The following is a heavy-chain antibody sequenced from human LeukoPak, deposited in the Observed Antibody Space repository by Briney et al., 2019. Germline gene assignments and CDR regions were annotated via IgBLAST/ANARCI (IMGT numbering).Heavy chain of an antibody. CDR1: GFTFSSYA. Sequence: PGGSLRLSCAASGFTFSSYAMSWVRQAPGKGLEWVSSMSGGGGSTYYADSVKGRFTISRDISKNTLYLQMTSLRAEDTAVYFCATVRQGTTRDFEDWGQGTLVTVSS. J-gene: IGHJ4*02. CDR2: MSGGGGST. V-gene: IGHV3-23*01. CDR3: ATVRQGTTRDFED. D-gene: IGHD1-1*01.